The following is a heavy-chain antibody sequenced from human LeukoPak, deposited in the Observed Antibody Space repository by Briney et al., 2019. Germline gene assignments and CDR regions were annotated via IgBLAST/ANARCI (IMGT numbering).Heavy chain of an antibody. J-gene: IGHJ4*02. V-gene: IGHV4-61*01. CDR1: GVSVSSGSYY. CDR2: IYYSGST. CDR3: ARIESSIAARRYFDY. Sequence: KSSETLSLTCTVSGVSVSSGSYYWSWIRQPPGKGLEWIGYIYYSGSTNYNPSLESRVTISVDTSKNQFSLKLSSVTAADTAVYYCARIESSIAARRYFDYWGQGTLVTVSS. D-gene: IGHD6-6*01.